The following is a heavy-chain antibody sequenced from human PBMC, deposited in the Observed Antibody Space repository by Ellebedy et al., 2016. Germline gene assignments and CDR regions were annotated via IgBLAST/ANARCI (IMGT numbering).Heavy chain of an antibody. Sequence: GESLKISCAASGFTFSNYAMYWVRQAPGKGLEWVAVISYDESNKYCADSVKGRFTISRDNSKNTLYLQMNSLRAEDTAVYYCARDRISASGIFDYWGQGTLVTVSS. J-gene: IGHJ4*02. V-gene: IGHV3-30-3*01. CDR2: ISYDESNK. CDR1: GFTFSNYA. CDR3: ARDRISASGIFDY. D-gene: IGHD6-13*01.